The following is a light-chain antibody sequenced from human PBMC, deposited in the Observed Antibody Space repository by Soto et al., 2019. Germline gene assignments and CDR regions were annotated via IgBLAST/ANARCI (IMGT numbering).Light chain of an antibody. V-gene: IGLV2-11*01. CDR3: CSYAGSYVWV. Sequence: QSVLTQPRSVSGSPGQSVSISCTGTTSDVGSYNYVSWYQQHPGKAPRLMIYDVRKRPSGVPDRFSGSKSGNTASLTISGLRAEDEADYYCCSYAGSYVWVFGGGTKSPS. CDR1: TSDVGSYNY. J-gene: IGLJ3*02. CDR2: DVR.